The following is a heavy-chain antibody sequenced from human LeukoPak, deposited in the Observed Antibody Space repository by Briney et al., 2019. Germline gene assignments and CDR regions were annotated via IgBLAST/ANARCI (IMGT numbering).Heavy chain of an antibody. V-gene: IGHV4-61*01. CDR1: GGSVSSGSYY. CDR2: IYYSGST. J-gene: IGHJ4*02. D-gene: IGHD6-13*01. Sequence: SETLSLTCTVSGGSVSSGSYYWSWIRQPPGKGLEWIGYIYYSGSTNYNPSLKSRVTISVDTSKNQFSLKLSSVTAADTAVYFCARATPIAPDYWGLGTLVTVSS. CDR3: ARATPIAPDY.